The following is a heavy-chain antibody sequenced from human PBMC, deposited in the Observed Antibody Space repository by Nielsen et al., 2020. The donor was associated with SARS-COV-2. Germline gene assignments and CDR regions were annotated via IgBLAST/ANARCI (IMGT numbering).Heavy chain of an antibody. Sequence: SETLSLTCTVSGGSISSSSYYWGWIRQPPGKGLEWIGSIYYSGSTYYNPSLKSRVTISVDTSKNQFSLKLSSVTAADTAVYYCARLILYCSSTSCFRKYFDYWGQGTLVTVSS. D-gene: IGHD2-2*01. CDR1: GGSISSSSYY. CDR3: ARLILYCSSTSCFRKYFDY. V-gene: IGHV4-39*01. J-gene: IGHJ4*02. CDR2: IYYSGST.